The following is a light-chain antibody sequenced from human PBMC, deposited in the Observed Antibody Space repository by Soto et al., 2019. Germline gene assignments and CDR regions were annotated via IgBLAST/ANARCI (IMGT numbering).Light chain of an antibody. V-gene: IGKV1-17*01. J-gene: IGKJ1*01. CDR3: QQYNSYSGT. Sequence: DTQMTQSPSSLSASIGDRVTITCRASQGIRNDLGWYQQKSGKAPKHLIYAASSLQSGVPSRFSGSGSGTEFTLTISSLQPDDFATYYCQQYNSYSGTFGQGTKVEIK. CDR1: QGIRND. CDR2: AAS.